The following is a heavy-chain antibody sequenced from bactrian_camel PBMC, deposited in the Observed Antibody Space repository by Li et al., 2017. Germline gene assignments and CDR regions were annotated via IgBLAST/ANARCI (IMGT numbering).Heavy chain of an antibody. V-gene: IGHV3S53*01. D-gene: IGHD2*01. Sequence: VQLVESGGGSVQSGGSLRLTCTASGVTRSTTCMGWYRQAPGKEREALATIYIRGGRTGYADSVKARFTISEDNAKNTVYLQMNSLKPEDTAMYYCAAQFYGSGGYCPPGWADFGYWGQGTQVTVS. CDR1: GVTRSTTC. CDR2: IYIRGGRT. CDR3: AAQFYGSGGYCPPGWADFGY. J-gene: IGHJ6*01.